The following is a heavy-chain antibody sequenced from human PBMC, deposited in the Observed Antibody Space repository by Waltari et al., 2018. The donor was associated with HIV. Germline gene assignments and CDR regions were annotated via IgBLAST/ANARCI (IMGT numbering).Heavy chain of an antibody. V-gene: IGHV4-34*01. CDR2: INHSGST. CDR3: AREIEDIVLMVYAISYP. CDR1: GGSFSGYY. Sequence: QVQLQQWGAGLLKPSETLSLTCAVYGGSFSGYYWSWIRQPPGKGLEWIGEINHSGSTNYNPSLKSRVTISVDTSKNQFSLKLSSVTAADTAVYYCAREIEDIVLMVYAISYPWGQGTLVTVSS. J-gene: IGHJ5*02. D-gene: IGHD2-8*01.